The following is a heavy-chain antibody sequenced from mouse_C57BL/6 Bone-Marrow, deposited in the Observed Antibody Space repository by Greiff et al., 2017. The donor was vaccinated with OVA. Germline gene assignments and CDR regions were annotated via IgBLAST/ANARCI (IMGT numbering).Heavy chain of an antibody. CDR2: IDPETGGT. J-gene: IGHJ3*01. Sequence: VKLVESGAELVRPGASVTLSCKASGYTFTDYEMHWVKQTPVHGLEWIGAIDPETGGTAYNQKFKGKAILTADKSSSTAYMELRSLTSEDSAVYYCTRYGSPWGQGTLVTVSA. V-gene: IGHV1-15*01. CDR3: TRYGSP. D-gene: IGHD1-1*01. CDR1: GYTFTDYE.